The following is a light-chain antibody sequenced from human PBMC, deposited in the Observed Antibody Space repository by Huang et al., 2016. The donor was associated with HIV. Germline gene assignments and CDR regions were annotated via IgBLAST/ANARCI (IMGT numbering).Light chain of an antibody. CDR2: GAS. J-gene: IGKJ2*01. CDR3: QQSAVTPRT. Sequence: DIQITQSPSSLSASVGDRVIIPCRASQNINRYLNWYQQQPGKAPKLLISGASKLQSGVPSSFSGSGSGTHFTLAISSLQPEDSATYYCQQSAVTPRTFGQGTKLEI. CDR1: QNINRY. V-gene: IGKV1-39*01.